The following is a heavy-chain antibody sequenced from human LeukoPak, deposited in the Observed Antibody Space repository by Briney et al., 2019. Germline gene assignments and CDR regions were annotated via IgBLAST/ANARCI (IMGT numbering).Heavy chain of an antibody. J-gene: IGHJ5*02. Sequence: SVKVSFKASGGTFISYAISWVRQAPGQGLEWMGGIIPIFGTANYAQKFQGRVTITADESTSTAYMELSSLRSEDTAVYYCARDRGYCSSTSCLNWFDPWGQGTLVTVSS. CDR2: IIPIFGTA. CDR1: GGTFISYA. D-gene: IGHD2-2*01. V-gene: IGHV1-69*13. CDR3: ARDRGYCSSTSCLNWFDP.